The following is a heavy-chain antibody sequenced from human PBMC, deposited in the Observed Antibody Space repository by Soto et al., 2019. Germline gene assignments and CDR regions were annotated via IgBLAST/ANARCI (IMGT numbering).Heavy chain of an antibody. CDR3: ARDQPGYSYGYGLGY. CDR2: ISSSSSYI. V-gene: IGHV3-21*01. Sequence: EVQLVESGGGLVKPGGSLRLSCAASGFTFSSYSMNWVRQAPGKGLEWVSSISSSSSYIYYADSVKGRFTISRDNAKNSRYRQMNSLRAEDTAVYYCARDQPGYSYGYGLGYWGQGTLVNVSS. D-gene: IGHD5-18*01. CDR1: GFTFSSYS. J-gene: IGHJ4*02.